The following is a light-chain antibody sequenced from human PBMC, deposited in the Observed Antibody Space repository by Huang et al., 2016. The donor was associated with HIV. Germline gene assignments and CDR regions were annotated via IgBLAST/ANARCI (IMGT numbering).Light chain of an antibody. V-gene: IGKV1-5*03. CDR3: QYGET. CDR2: EIS. J-gene: IGKJ1*01. CDR1: QNISSW. Sequence: IQMTQSPSTLSAFVGSRLTTTCRASQNISSWLAWYQQKPGKAPRRLIYEISSLESGVPSRFSGSGSGTEFTLTISSLQPDDIGTYYCQYGETFGQGSKVEVK.